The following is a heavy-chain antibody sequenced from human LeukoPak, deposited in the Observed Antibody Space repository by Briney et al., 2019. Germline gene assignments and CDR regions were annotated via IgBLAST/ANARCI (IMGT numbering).Heavy chain of an antibody. Sequence: GGSLRLSCAASGFSSSDYWMHWVRHAPGKGLVWVSRMNSDGTTTNYADSVKGRFTISRDNAKNTLYLQMNSLRAEDTAVYYCARGRAPYGWFAPWGQGPLVTVSS. D-gene: IGHD4-17*01. J-gene: IGHJ5*02. CDR2: MNSDGTTT. V-gene: IGHV3-74*01. CDR3: ARGRAPYGWFAP. CDR1: GFSSSDYW.